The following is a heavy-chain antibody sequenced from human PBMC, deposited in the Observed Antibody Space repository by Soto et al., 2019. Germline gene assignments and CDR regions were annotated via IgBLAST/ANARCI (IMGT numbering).Heavy chain of an antibody. CDR2: IYYSGST. Sequence: QVQLQESGPGLVKPSQTLSLTCTVSGGSISSGGYYWSWIRQHPGKGLEWIGYIYYSGSTSYNPSLTSRVTRSVDTSKNPFSMKLSSVTAADTAVYYCASGTEVSPSWDVWGQGTTVTVSS. J-gene: IGHJ6*02. CDR3: ASGTEVSPSWDV. CDR1: GGSISSGGYY. D-gene: IGHD1-26*01. V-gene: IGHV4-31*03.